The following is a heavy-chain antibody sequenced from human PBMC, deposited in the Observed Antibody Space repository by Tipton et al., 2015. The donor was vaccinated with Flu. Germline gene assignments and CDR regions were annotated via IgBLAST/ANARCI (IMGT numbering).Heavy chain of an antibody. Sequence: TLSLTCTVSDGSLSRNYWSWIRQSPGKGLEWIGYIYHSGNTDYNPSLKSRLTIAVDTSKNQFSLRLTSITATDTAVYFCARSGRGHDYWGPGTLVTVSS. CDR2: IYHSGNT. CDR1: DGSLSRNY. J-gene: IGHJ4*02. CDR3: ARSGRGHDY. D-gene: IGHD1-26*01. V-gene: IGHV4-59*01.